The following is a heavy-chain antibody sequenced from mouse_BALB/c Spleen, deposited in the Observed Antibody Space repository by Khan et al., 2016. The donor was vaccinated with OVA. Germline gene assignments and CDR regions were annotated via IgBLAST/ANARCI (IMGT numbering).Heavy chain of an antibody. CDR3: ARIKKIVATYFDY. CDR1: GYTFTSYW. CDR2: TNPTNGRT. Sequence: VQLQQSGAELVKAGASVKMSCKASGYTFTSYWMHWVKQRLGQGLEWFAETNPTNGRTYYNEKLKSKATLTVDKSSRNAYMLLSGPTFEDSAVYYCARIKKIVATYFDYWGQGTTLTVSS. J-gene: IGHJ2*01. V-gene: IGHV1S81*02. D-gene: IGHD1-1*01.